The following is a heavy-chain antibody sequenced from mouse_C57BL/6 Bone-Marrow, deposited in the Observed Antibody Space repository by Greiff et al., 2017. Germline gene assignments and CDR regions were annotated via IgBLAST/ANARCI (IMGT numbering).Heavy chain of an antibody. CDR2: IDPSDSYT. Sequence: QVQLQQPGAELVMPGASVKLSCKASGYTFTSYWMHWVKQRPGQGLEWIGEIDPSDSYTNYNQKFKGKSTLTVDKSSSTAYMQLSSRTSEYSAVYYCAITTVVHYSAMDYWGQGTLVTVSA. CDR1: GYTFTSYW. D-gene: IGHD1-1*01. V-gene: IGHV1-69*01. J-gene: IGHJ4*01. CDR3: AITTVVHYSAMDY.